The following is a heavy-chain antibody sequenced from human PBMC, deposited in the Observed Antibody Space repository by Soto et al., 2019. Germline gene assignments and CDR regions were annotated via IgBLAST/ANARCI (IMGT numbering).Heavy chain of an antibody. Sequence: GGSLRLSCAASGFTFSSYGMHWVRQAPGKGLEWVAVISYDGSNKYYADSVKGRFTISRDNSKNTLYLQMNSLRAEDTAVYYCAKERITIFGVVYGMDVWGQGTTVTVSS. CDR2: ISYDGSNK. CDR3: AKERITIFGVVYGMDV. CDR1: GFTFSSYG. D-gene: IGHD3-3*01. V-gene: IGHV3-30*18. J-gene: IGHJ6*02.